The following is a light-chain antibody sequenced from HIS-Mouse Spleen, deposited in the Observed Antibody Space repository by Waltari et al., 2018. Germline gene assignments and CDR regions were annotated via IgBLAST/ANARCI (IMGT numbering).Light chain of an antibody. CDR1: SSDVGGYNH. CDR2: DVS. J-gene: IGLJ1*01. CDR3: CSYAGSYTVV. Sequence: QSALTQPRSVSGSPGQSITISCTGTSSDVGGYNHVSWYQQHPGKAPKLMIYDVSKRPSGVPDRFYGSKSGNTASLTISGLQAEDEADYYCCSYAGSYTVVFGTGTKVTVL. V-gene: IGLV2-11*01.